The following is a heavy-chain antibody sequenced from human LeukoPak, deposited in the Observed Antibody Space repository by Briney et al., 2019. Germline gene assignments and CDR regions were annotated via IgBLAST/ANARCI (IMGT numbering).Heavy chain of an antibody. J-gene: IGHJ5*02. Sequence: ASVKVSCKASGGTFSSYAISWVRQAPGQGLEWMGRIILILGIANYAQKFQGRVTITADKSTSTAYMELSSLRSEDTAVYYCARVWSFWFDPWGQGTLVTVSS. CDR1: GGTFSSYA. D-gene: IGHD2-8*02. CDR2: IILILGIA. CDR3: ARVWSFWFDP. V-gene: IGHV1-69*04.